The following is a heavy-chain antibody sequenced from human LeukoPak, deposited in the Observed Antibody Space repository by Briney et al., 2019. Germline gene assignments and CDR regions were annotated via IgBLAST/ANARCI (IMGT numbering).Heavy chain of an antibody. CDR2: IVVGSGNT. CDR3: AADKIVGATTEFDY. V-gene: IGHV1-58*01. CDR1: GFTFTSSA. J-gene: IGHJ4*02. Sequence: SVKASCKASGFTFTSSAVQWVRQARGQRLEWIGWIVVGSGNTNYAQKFQERVTITRDMSTSTAYMELSSLRSEDTAVYYCAADKIVGATTEFDYWGQGTLVTVSS. D-gene: IGHD1-26*01.